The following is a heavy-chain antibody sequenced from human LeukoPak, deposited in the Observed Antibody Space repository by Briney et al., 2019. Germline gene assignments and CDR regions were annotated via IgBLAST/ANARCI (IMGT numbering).Heavy chain of an antibody. D-gene: IGHD3-22*01. J-gene: IGHJ3*02. CDR2: IYYSGST. CDR1: GGSISSYY. CDR3: ARDSPYYDSSGYQGSFDI. V-gene: IGHV4-59*01. Sequence: SSETLSLTCTVSGGSISSYYWSWIRQPPGKGLEWIGYIYYSGSTNYNPSLKSRVTISVDTSKNQFSLKLSSVTAADTAVYYCARDSPYYDSSGYQGSFDIWGQGTMVTLSS.